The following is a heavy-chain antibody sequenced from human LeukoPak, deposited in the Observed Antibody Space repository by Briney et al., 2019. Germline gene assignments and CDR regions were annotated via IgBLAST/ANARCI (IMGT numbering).Heavy chain of an antibody. Sequence: SGGSLRLSCAASGFTFSTYWMHWVRQAPGKGLVWVSRINSDGSRTRCADSVKSRFTISRDNAKNTLYLQMNSLRAEDTAVYYCAKDRCSNGVGCYYYYMDVWGKGTTVTISS. CDR2: INSDGSRT. CDR1: GFTFSTYW. CDR3: AKDRCSNGVGCYYYYMDV. V-gene: IGHV3-74*01. D-gene: IGHD2-8*01. J-gene: IGHJ6*03.